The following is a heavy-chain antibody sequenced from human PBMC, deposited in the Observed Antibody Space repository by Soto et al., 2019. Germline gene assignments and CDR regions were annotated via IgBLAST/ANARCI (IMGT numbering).Heavy chain of an antibody. J-gene: IGHJ4*02. CDR3: ARSPEATATAFDY. Sequence: SETLSLTCPVSGGTISSGGYYWSWIRQHPGKGLEWIGYIYYSGSTYYNPSLKSRVTISVDTSKNQFSLKLSSVTAADTAVYYCARSPEATATAFDYWGQGTLVTVSS. V-gene: IGHV4-31*03. CDR1: GGTISSGGYY. D-gene: IGHD4-17*01. CDR2: IYYSGST.